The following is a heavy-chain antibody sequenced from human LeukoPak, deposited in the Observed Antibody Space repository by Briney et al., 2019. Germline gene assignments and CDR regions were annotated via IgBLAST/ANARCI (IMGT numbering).Heavy chain of an antibody. V-gene: IGHV3-21*01. D-gene: IGHD2-8*01. CDR3: ARYCTNGVCPAYYFDY. Sequence: GGSLRLSCEASGFIFSSYSMKWVRQAPGKGLEWVSSITSSSSYIYYADSVKGRFTISRDNAKNSLYLQMNNLRAEDTAVYYCARYCTNGVCPAYYFDYWGQGTLVTVSS. J-gene: IGHJ4*02. CDR2: ITSSSSYI. CDR1: GFIFSSYS.